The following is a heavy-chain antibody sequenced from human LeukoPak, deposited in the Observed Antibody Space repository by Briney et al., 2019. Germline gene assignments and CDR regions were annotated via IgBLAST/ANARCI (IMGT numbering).Heavy chain of an antibody. CDR1: GFTFSNYG. J-gene: IGHJ4*02. V-gene: IGHV3-30*18. CDR2: ISYDGSNK. CDR3: AKEPGIAAAGMSYFDN. Sequence: GGSLRLSCAASGFTFSNYGMPWVRQAPGKGLEWVAVISYDGSNKYYVDSVKGRFTISRDNSKNTVNLQMSSLRAEDSAIYYCAKEPGIAAAGMSYFDNWGQGILVTVSS. D-gene: IGHD6-13*01.